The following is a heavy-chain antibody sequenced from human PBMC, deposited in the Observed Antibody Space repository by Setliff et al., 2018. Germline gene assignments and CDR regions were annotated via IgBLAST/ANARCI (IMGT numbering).Heavy chain of an antibody. D-gene: IGHD6-13*01. V-gene: IGHV3-23*01. Sequence: GGSLRLSCAASGFSFSTYAMTWVRQAPGKGPEWVSVISGVRGSTYYADSVKGRFTISRDNSKSTLYLQMNSLRAEDTAIYYCAKVQLAATMAATGDPPPAFLDDWGQGTLVTVSS. CDR3: AKVQLAATMAATGDPPPAFLDD. CDR2: ISGVRGST. J-gene: IGHJ4*02. CDR1: GFSFSTYA.